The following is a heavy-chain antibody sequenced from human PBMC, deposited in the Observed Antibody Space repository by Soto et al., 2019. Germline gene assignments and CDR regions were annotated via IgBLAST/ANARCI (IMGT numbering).Heavy chain of an antibody. J-gene: IGHJ6*02. V-gene: IGHV1-2*02. CDR1: GYSFTGYY. CDR3: ARGHCSTNSCARTPGYQYYYGMKV. Sequence: ASVKVSCKSSGYSFTGYYIHWVRQAPGQGLEWMGWINPNSGDTKYAQKFQGRVTMTRDTSISTAYMELSRLTSDDTALYYCARGHCSTNSCARTPGYQYYYGMKVWGQGTTVTSP. D-gene: IGHD2-2*01. CDR2: INPNSGDT.